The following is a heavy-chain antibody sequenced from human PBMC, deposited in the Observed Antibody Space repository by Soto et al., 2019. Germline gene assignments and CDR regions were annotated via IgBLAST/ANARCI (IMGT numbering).Heavy chain of an antibody. V-gene: IGHV1-18*04. J-gene: IGHJ6*02. CDR2: ISAYNGNT. CDR3: ARGLRFLEWSPMDV. CDR1: GYTFTSYG. Sequence: ASVKVSCKASGYTFTSYGISWVRQAPGQGLEWMGWISAYNGNTNYAQKLQGRVTMTTDTSTSTAYMELRSLRSDDTDVYYCARGLRFLEWSPMDVWGQGTTVTVSS. D-gene: IGHD3-3*01.